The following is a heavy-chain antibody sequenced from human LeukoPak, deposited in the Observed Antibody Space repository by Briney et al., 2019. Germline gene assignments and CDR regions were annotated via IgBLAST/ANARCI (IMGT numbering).Heavy chain of an antibody. V-gene: IGHV4-39*07. CDR1: GGSISSSSYY. CDR3: ARAPPYSGSRFDY. D-gene: IGHD1-26*01. J-gene: IGHJ4*02. Sequence: SETLSLTRTVSGGSISSSSYYWGWLRQPPGKGLEWIGSIYYSGSTYYNPSLKSRVTISVDTSKNQFSLKLSSVTAADTAVYYCARAPPYSGSRFDYWGQGTLVTVSS. CDR2: IYYSGST.